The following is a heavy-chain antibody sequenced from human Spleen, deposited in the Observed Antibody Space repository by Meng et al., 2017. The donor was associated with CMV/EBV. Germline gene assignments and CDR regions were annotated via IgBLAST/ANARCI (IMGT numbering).Heavy chain of an antibody. Sequence: GESLKISCAASGFIFTDFYMSWIRQAPGKGLEWVSCITNSGRTMYYADSVKGRFTISRDNAKNSVYLEINSLRAEDTAVYYCARERGWYGLPWYWGQGTLVTVSS. CDR2: ITNSGRTM. CDR1: GFIFTDFY. D-gene: IGHD6-19*01. V-gene: IGHV3-11*04. J-gene: IGHJ4*02. CDR3: ARERGWYGLPWY.